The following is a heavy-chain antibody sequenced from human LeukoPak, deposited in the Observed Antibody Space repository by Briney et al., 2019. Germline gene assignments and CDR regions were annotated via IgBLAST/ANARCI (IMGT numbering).Heavy chain of an antibody. D-gene: IGHD6-19*01. CDR3: AKDGGVAVAGPPFLYYYYGMDV. J-gene: IGHJ6*02. V-gene: IGHV3-30*02. CDR1: GFTFSSYG. CDR2: IWYDGSNK. Sequence: GGSLRLSCAASGFTFSSYGMHWVRQAPGKGLEWVAVIWYDGSNKYYADSVKGRFTISRDNSKNTLYLQMNSLRAEDTAVYYCAKDGGVAVAGPPFLYYYYGMDVWGQGTTVTVSS.